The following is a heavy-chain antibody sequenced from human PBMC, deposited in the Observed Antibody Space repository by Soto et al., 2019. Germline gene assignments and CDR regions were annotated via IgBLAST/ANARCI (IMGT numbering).Heavy chain of an antibody. CDR1: GYTLTELS. D-gene: IGHD3-10*01. J-gene: IGHJ5*02. CDR3: GIQSKTNGSGRYWFDP. Sequence: ASVKVSCKVSGYTLTELSMHWVRQAPGKGLEWMGGFDPEDGETIYAQKFQGRVTMTEDTSTDTAYMELSSLRSEDTAVYYCGIQSKTNGSGRYWFDPWGQGTLVTVSS. CDR2: FDPEDGET. V-gene: IGHV1-24*01.